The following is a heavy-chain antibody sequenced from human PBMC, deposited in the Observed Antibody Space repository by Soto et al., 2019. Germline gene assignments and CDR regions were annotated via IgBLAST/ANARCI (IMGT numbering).Heavy chain of an antibody. V-gene: IGHV1-18*01. Sequence: QVQLVQSGAEVKKPGASVKVSCKASGYNFTNYGISWVRQAPGQGLEWMGRISANNGNTNYAQKFQGRVTMTTDTSTSTVYMELRSLRSDDTAAYYCARIPYYDFWSGYQMNNWFDPWGQGTLVTVSS. CDR3: ARIPYYDFWSGYQMNNWFDP. J-gene: IGHJ5*02. CDR2: ISANNGNT. CDR1: GYNFTNYG. D-gene: IGHD3-3*01.